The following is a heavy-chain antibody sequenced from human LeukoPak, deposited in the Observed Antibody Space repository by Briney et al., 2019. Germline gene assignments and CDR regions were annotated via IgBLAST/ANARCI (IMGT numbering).Heavy chain of an antibody. Sequence: SETLSLTCTVPGVSISSSNSYWGWIRQPPWKGLEWIGSIYYSGNTYYNASLKSQVSISIDTSKNQFSLRLTSVTAADTAVYYCARQTGSGLFILPGGQGTLVTVSS. CDR3: ARQTGSGLFILP. D-gene: IGHD3/OR15-3a*01. CDR2: IYYSGNT. CDR1: GVSISSSNSY. J-gene: IGHJ4*02. V-gene: IGHV4-39*01.